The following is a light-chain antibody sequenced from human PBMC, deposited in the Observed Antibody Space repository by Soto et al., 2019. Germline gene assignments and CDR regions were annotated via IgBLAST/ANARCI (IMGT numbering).Light chain of an antibody. CDR2: AAS. Sequence: DIQMTQSPSSVSASVGDRITITCRASQTLNNYLTWLQQKPGKAPKVLIYAASNLQSGVPSRFSGSGSGAEFTLTISSLQPEDFATYYCQQSFSPLLTSGGGTKVDIK. V-gene: IGKV1-39*01. CDR3: QQSFSPLLT. CDR1: QTLNNY. J-gene: IGKJ4*01.